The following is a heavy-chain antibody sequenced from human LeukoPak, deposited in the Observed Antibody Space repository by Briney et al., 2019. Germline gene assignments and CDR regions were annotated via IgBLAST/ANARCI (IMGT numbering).Heavy chain of an antibody. CDR3: ARVRRYYDTTGSDDAFDI. CDR1: GFTFSNFW. V-gene: IGHV3-74*01. D-gene: IGHD3-22*01. J-gene: IGHJ3*02. CDR2: INTDGTNT. Sequence: XGSLRLSCAASGFTFSNFWMYWVRQAPGKGLVWVSRINTDGTNTNYADSVKGRLTISRDNAKNTLYLQMNSLRAEDTAVYYCARVRRYYDTTGSDDAFDIWGQGTMVTVSS.